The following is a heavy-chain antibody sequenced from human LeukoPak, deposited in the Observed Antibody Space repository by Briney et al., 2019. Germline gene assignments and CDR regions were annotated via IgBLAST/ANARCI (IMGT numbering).Heavy chain of an antibody. CDR3: ARGGSVVVVAAGGWYFDL. CDR1: GFTFSSYA. D-gene: IGHD2-15*01. V-gene: IGHV3-23*01. J-gene: IGHJ2*01. Sequence: GGSLRLSCAASGFTFSSYAMSWVRQAPGKGLEWVSAISGSGGSTYYADSVKGRFTISRDNSKNTLYLQMNSLRAEGTAVYYCARGGSVVVVAAGGWYFDLWGRGTLVTVSS. CDR2: ISGSGGST.